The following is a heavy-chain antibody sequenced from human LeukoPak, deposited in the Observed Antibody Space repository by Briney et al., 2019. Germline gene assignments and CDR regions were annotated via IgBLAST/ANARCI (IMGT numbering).Heavy chain of an antibody. D-gene: IGHD5-12*01. CDR2: ISGSGGST. Sequence: GGSLRLSCAASGFTFSSYAMSWVRLAPGKGLEWVSAISGSGGSTYYADSVKGRFTISRGNSKNTLYLQMNSLRAEDTAVYYCAKDRGYGAQHWYFDLWGRGTLVTVSS. CDR1: GFTFSSYA. J-gene: IGHJ2*01. V-gene: IGHV3-23*01. CDR3: AKDRGYGAQHWYFDL.